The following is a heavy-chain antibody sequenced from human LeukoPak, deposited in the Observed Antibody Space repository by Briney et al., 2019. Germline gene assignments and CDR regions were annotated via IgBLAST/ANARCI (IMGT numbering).Heavy chain of an antibody. CDR1: GVSITSFY. V-gene: IGHV4-59*08. D-gene: IGHD2-15*01. Sequence: PSETLSLTCTVSGVSITSFYWSWIRQPPGKGLEWIGYIYFSGSTNYNPSLKSRVTVSLDTTKNQVSLKLSSVSAADTAVYYCASTGYCIGGSCYSNYLDHWGQGTLVTVSS. CDR2: IYFSGST. CDR3: ASTGYCIGGSCYSNYLDH. J-gene: IGHJ4*02.